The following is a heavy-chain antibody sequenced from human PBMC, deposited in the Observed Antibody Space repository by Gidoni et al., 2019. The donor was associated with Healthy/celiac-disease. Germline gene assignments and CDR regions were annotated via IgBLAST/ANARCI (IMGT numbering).Heavy chain of an antibody. Sequence: QVQLVESGGGVVQPGRSLRLSCAASGFTFSSYAMHWVRQAPGKGLEWVAVISYDGSNKYYADSVKGRFTISRDNSKNTLYLQMNSLRAEDTAVYYCARSIDYYGSGSYPYYWGQGTLVTVSS. CDR1: GFTFSSYA. CDR2: ISYDGSNK. J-gene: IGHJ4*02. CDR3: ARSIDYYGSGSYPYY. V-gene: IGHV3-30-3*01. D-gene: IGHD3-10*01.